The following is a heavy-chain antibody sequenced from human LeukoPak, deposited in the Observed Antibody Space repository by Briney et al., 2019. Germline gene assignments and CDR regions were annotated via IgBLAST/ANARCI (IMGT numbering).Heavy chain of an antibody. CDR1: X. Sequence: XXSXVRXXPGXGLEWVSAISGSGGSTYYADSVKGRFTISRDNSKNTLYLQMNSLRAEDTAVYYCAKEYFDCGWGQGTLVTVSS. J-gene: IGHJ4*02. CDR2: ISGSGGST. D-gene: IGHD3-9*01. CDR3: AKEYFDCG. V-gene: IGHV3-23*01.